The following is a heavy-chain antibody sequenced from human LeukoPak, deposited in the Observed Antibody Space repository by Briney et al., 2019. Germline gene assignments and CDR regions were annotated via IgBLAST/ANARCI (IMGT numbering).Heavy chain of an antibody. Sequence: GGSLRLSCAASGFTFSSYAMSWVRQAPGKGLERVSAISGSGGSTYYADSVKGRFTISRDNSRNTLYLQMNSLRAEDTAVYYCAKDPGGFVVVPAALFDYWGQGTLVTVSS. CDR2: ISGSGGST. CDR3: AKDPGGFVVVPAALFDY. J-gene: IGHJ4*02. D-gene: IGHD2-2*01. V-gene: IGHV3-23*01. CDR1: GFTFSSYA.